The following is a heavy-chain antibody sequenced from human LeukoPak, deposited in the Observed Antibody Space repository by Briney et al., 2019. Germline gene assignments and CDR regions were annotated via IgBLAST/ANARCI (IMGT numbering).Heavy chain of an antibody. J-gene: IGHJ4*02. CDR3: ARHAYSGTLRVFDF. V-gene: IGHV4-59*08. D-gene: IGHD1-26*01. Sequence: SETLSLTCTVSGGSISSYYWVWIRQPPGRGLEWLGYIYYTGHTNYNPSLEGRVTLSLAPSKRQFPLKLSSVTAANTAVYYCARHAYSGTLRVFDFWGQGTLVTVSS. CDR1: GGSISSYY. CDR2: IYYTGHT.